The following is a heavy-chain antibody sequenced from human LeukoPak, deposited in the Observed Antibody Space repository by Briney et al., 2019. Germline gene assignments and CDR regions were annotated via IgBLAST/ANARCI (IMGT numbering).Heavy chain of an antibody. CDR1: GYTFTSYG. CDR2: ISPYNGNT. Sequence: ASVKVSRKASGYTFTSYGISWVRQAPGQGLEWMGWISPYNGNTNYAQKFQGRVTMTTDTSTSTAYMELRSLRSDDTAVYYCARNPLEFGVVIPYFDYWGQGTLVTVSS. CDR3: ARNPLEFGVVIPYFDY. D-gene: IGHD3-3*01. V-gene: IGHV1-18*01. J-gene: IGHJ4*02.